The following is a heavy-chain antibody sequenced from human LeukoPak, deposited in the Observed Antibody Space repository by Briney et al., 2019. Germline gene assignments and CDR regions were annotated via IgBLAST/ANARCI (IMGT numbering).Heavy chain of an antibody. CDR1: GGSISSYY. CDR2: IYYSGST. D-gene: IGHD3-9*01. J-gene: IGHJ3*02. CDR3: ARDRGYDILTGYYAFAFDI. V-gene: IGHV4-59*01. Sequence: SETLSLTCTVSGGSISSYYWSWIRQPPGKGLEWIGYIYYSGSTNYNPSLKSRVTISVDTSKNQFSLKLSSVTAADTAVYYCARDRGYDILTGYYAFAFDIWGQGTMVTISS.